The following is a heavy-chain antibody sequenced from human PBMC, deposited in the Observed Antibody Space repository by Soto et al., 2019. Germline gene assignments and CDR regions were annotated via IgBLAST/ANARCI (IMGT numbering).Heavy chain of an antibody. V-gene: IGHV3-13*01. CDR2: LSYAGDT. CDR3: AMVGFRAVSYVGYYGMGV. D-gene: IGHD5-18*01. CDR1: GFTLSTYD. Sequence: GGSLRLSCAASGFTLSTYDMHWVRQGTGKGLEWVAALSYAGDTYYPGSVKGRFTVSRESAKNSLYLQMSSLRSEDTAVYYCAMVGFRAVSYVGYYGMGVWGQGTTVTVSS. J-gene: IGHJ6*02.